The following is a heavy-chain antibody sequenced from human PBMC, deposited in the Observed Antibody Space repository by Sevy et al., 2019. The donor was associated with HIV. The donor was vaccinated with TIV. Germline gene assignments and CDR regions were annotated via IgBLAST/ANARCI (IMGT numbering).Heavy chain of an antibody. Sequence: GGSLRLSCAASGFTFSDQYMDRVRQAPGKGLEWVGRIRNKPKGYTTEYAASVKGRFTISRDDSKNSLFLQMNSLKTEDTAMYYCARDLAGRPYCDNWGQGTLVTVSS. CDR2: IRNKPKGYTT. CDR1: GFTFSDQY. CDR3: ARDLAGRPYCDN. J-gene: IGHJ4*02. V-gene: IGHV3-72*01. D-gene: IGHD3-10*01.